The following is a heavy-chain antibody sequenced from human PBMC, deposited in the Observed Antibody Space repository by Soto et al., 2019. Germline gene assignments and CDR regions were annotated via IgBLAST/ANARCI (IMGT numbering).Heavy chain of an antibody. CDR2: ISGSGGST. CDR1: GLTFSSYA. CDR3: ATQRGSSLLIFYWFGA. V-gene: IGHV3-23*01. Sequence: GGSLRRSCAASGLTFSSYAMSWVRQAPGKGLEWVSAISGSGGSTYYADSGKGRFTISRDNSKNTLYLQMNSLRAEDTAGYYCATQRGSSLLIFYWFGAWG. D-gene: IGHD6-13*01. J-gene: IGHJ5*01.